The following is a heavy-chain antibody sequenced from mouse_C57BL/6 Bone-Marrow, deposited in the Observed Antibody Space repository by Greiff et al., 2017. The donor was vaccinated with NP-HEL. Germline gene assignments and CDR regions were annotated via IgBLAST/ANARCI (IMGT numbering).Heavy chain of an antibody. CDR2: ISNGGGST. V-gene: IGHV5-12*01. Sequence: EVQLQESGGGLVQPGGSLKLSCAASGFTFSDYYMYWVRQTPEKRLEWVAYISNGGGSTYYPDTVKGRFTISRDNAKNTLYLQMSRLKSEDTAMYYCARSSSHWYFDVWGTGTTVTVSS. CDR3: ARSSSHWYFDV. D-gene: IGHD1-1*01. J-gene: IGHJ1*03. CDR1: GFTFSDYY.